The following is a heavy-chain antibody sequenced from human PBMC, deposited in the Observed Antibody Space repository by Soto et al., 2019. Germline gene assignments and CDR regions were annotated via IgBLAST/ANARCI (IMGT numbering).Heavy chain of an antibody. CDR2: ISSSSSTI. J-gene: IGHJ4*02. CDR3: ARDKTGGSCDY. Sequence: GSLRLSCAASGFTFSSYSMNWVRQAPGKGLEWVSYISSSSSTIYYADSVKGRFTISRDNAKNSLYLQMNSLRAEDRVVYYWARDKTGGSCDYWGQGTLVPVSS. CDR1: GFTFSSYS. D-gene: IGHD7-27*01. V-gene: IGHV3-48*04.